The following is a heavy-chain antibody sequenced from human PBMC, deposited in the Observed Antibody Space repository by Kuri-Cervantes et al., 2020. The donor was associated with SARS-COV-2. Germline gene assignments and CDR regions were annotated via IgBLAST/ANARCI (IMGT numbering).Heavy chain of an antibody. CDR2: VSYDGSNK. J-gene: IGHJ6*02. CDR3: ARGARAFYYYYGMDV. Sequence: GESLKISCAASGFTFSSYAMRWVRQAPGKGLEWVAVVSYDGSNKYYAASVKGRFTISRDNSKNTLYLQMNSLRAEDTAVYYCARGARAFYYYYGMDVWGQGTTVTVSS. V-gene: IGHV3-30-3*01. CDR1: GFTFSSYA.